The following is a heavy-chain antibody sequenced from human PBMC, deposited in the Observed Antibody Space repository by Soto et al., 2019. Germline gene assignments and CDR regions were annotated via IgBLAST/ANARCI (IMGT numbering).Heavy chain of an antibody. CDR1: GFTFSDYY. CDR2: ISSSSSYT. Sequence: QVQLVESGGGLVKPGGSLRLSCAASGFTFSDYYMSWIRQAPGKGLEWVSYISSSSSYTNYADSVKGRFTISRDNAKNSLYLQMNSLRAEDTAVYYCAMGDRNYYYYGMDVWGQGTTVTVSS. J-gene: IGHJ6*02. CDR3: AMGDRNYYYYGMDV. V-gene: IGHV3-11*06. D-gene: IGHD2-21*02.